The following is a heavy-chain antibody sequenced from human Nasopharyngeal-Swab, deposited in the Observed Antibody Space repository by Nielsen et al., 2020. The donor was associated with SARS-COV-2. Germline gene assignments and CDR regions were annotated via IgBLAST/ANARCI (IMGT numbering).Heavy chain of an antibody. CDR1: GFTFSRYW. Sequence: GGSLRLSCAAAGFTFSRYWMHWVRQAPGKGLVWVSRINSDGSSTSYADSVKGRFTISRDNAKNTLYLQMNSLRAEDTAVYYCAREGYGGNSYYFDYWCQGSLVTVSS. CDR2: INSDGSST. CDR3: AREGYGGNSYYFDY. J-gene: IGHJ4*02. V-gene: IGHV3-74*01. D-gene: IGHD4-23*01.